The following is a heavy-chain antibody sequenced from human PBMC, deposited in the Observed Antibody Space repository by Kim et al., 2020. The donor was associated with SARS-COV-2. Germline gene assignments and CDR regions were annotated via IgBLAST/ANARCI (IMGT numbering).Heavy chain of an antibody. V-gene: IGHV1-69*04. Sequence: KFQGRVKITADKSTSTAYMELSSLRSEDTAVYYCARDVHSTSWYGGTFDYWGQGTLVTVSS. J-gene: IGHJ4*02. CDR3: ARDVHSTSWYGGTFDY. D-gene: IGHD6-13*01.